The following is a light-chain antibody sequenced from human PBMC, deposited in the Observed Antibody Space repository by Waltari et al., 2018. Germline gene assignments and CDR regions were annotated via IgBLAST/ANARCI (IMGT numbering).Light chain of an antibody. CDR2: AES. V-gene: IGKV1-39*01. J-gene: IGKJ4*01. Sequence: DIQMTQSPSSLSASIGDRVTITCRASQSITTYLNWYQQKPGKAPKLLIYAESSLHSGVPSRFSGSGSGTDFTLTISSLQPEDFATYSCQESYKTPPTFGGGTKVEIK. CDR3: QESYKTPPT. CDR1: QSITTY.